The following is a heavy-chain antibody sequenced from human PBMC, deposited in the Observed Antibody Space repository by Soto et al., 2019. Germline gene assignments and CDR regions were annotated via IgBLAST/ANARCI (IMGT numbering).Heavy chain of an antibody. Sequence: GGSLILSFAASGFTFSSYAMSWVRQAPGKGLEWVSAISGSGGSTYYADSVKGRFTISRDNSKNTLYLQMNSLRAEDTAVYYCAKGGVLMTTVTKLDYWGQGTLVTVSS. J-gene: IGHJ4*02. V-gene: IGHV3-23*01. CDR2: ISGSGGST. CDR1: GFTFSSYA. D-gene: IGHD4-17*01. CDR3: AKGGVLMTTVTKLDY.